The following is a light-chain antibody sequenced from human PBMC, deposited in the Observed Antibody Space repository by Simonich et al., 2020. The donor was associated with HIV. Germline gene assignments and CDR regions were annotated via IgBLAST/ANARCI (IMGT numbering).Light chain of an antibody. CDR3: QQYSFYYT. CDR2: AAS. J-gene: IGKJ2*01. V-gene: IGKV1-39*01. Sequence: DIQMIQSPSSLSASVGDRVTITCRASQTISSYLNWYQQKPGKAPKLLIYAASSLQSGVPSRFSGSGSGTDFTLTISSLQPEDFATYYCQQYSFYYTFGQGTKLEIK. CDR1: QTISSY.